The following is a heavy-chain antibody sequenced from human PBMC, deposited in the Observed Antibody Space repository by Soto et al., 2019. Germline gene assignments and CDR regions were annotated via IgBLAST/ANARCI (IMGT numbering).Heavy chain of an antibody. CDR1: GCSISSINW. CDR2: IYHSGST. V-gene: IGHV4-4*02. D-gene: IGHD5-12*01. Sequence: XETLSLTCSVSGCSISSINWWSWVRQPPGKGLKWIGEIYHSGSTTYNPSLKSRVTISVDKSKNQFFLKLKSVTAADTAIYYCARGGGPDIAYGMDVWGQGTTVTVSS. CDR3: ARGGGPDIAYGMDV. J-gene: IGHJ6*02.